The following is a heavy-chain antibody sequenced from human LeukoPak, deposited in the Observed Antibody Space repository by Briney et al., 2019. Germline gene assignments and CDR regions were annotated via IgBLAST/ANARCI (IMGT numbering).Heavy chain of an antibody. Sequence: GESLKISCKGSGYSFTSYWIGWVRQMPGKGLEWMGIIYPGDSDTRYSPSFQGQVTISADKSISTAYQQWSSLKASDTAMYYCGRHLAAAAKGRLDPWGQGTLVTVSS. CDR3: GRHLAAAAKGRLDP. J-gene: IGHJ5*02. CDR2: IYPGDSDT. V-gene: IGHV5-51*01. CDR1: GYSFTSYW. D-gene: IGHD6-25*01.